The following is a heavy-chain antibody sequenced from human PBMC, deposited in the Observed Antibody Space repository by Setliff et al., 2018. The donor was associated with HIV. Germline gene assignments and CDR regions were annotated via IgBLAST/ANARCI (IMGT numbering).Heavy chain of an antibody. CDR2: ISNSARTI. V-gene: IGHV3-48*03. CDR1: GFTLSHHE. Sequence: GGSLRLSCVASGFTLSHHEMSWVRQAPGKGLEWVAYISNSARTIYYADSVKGRFTISRDNGKDSLYLQMNSLRADDTALYYCAREGIAAAGSYSYGFGQIDYWGQGTLVTVSS. D-gene: IGHD6-13*01. CDR3: AREGIAAAGSYSYGFGQIDY. J-gene: IGHJ4*02.